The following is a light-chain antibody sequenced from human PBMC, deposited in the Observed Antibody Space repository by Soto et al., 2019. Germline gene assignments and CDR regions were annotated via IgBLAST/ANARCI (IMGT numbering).Light chain of an antibody. CDR2: AAF. CDR3: QQSYITPWT. V-gene: IGKV1-39*01. Sequence: DIQMTHSPSSLSASVGDRVTITCRASQSIRSYLNWYQQKPGKSPKIMIYAAFSLQRVVPSRFSGSGSGTDFTLTISSLQPEDFATYYCQQSYITPWTFGQGTKVEIK. CDR1: QSIRSY. J-gene: IGKJ1*01.